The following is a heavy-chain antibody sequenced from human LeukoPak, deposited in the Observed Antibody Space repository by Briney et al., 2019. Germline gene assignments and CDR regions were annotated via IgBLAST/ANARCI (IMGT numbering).Heavy chain of an antibody. J-gene: IGHJ6*03. D-gene: IGHD4-11*01. Sequence: GGSLRLSCAASGFTFSSYAMHWVRQAPGKGLEWVAVISYDGSNKYYADSVKGRFTISRDNSKNTLYLQMNSLRAEDTAVYYCARVGGGHSNYVYYYMDVWGKGTTVAVSS. CDR2: ISYDGSNK. V-gene: IGHV3-30-3*01. CDR1: GFTFSSYA. CDR3: ARVGGGHSNYVYYYMDV.